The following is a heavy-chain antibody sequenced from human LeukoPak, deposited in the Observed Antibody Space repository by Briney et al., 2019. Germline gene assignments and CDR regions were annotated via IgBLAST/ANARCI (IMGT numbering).Heavy chain of an antibody. J-gene: IGHJ6*02. CDR3: AKSSHSSSWSSYYYGMDV. D-gene: IGHD6-13*01. Sequence: GGSLRLSCAASGFTFSSYAMSWVRQAPGKGLEWVSAISGSGGSTYYADSVKGRFTISRDNSKNTLYLQMNSLRAEDTAVYYCAKSSHSSSWSSYYYGMDVWGQGTTVTVSS. CDR2: ISGSGGST. V-gene: IGHV3-23*01. CDR1: GFTFSSYA.